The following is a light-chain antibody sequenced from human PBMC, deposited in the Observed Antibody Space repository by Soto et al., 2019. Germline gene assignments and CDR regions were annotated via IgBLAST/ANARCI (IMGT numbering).Light chain of an antibody. V-gene: IGKV1-27*01. CDR2: AAS. CDR1: QGISNY. CDR3: QKYNSAPL. Sequence: DIQMTQSPSSLSASVGDRVTITCRASQGISNYVAWYQQKPGKVPKLLIYAASTLQSGVPSRFSGSGSGTDFTLTISSLQPEDVATYYWQKYNSAPLFGGGTKVEIK. J-gene: IGKJ4*01.